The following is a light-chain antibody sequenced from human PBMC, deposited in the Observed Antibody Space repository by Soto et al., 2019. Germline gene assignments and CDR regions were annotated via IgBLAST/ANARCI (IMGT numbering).Light chain of an antibody. CDR3: GTWDTFLNIVI. CDR1: SSNIGTNY. V-gene: IGLV1-51*01. Sequence: QSVLTQPPSVSAAPGQKVTISCSGSSSNIGTNYVSWYQRLPGTAPKLLIYDNNSRPSGIPDRFSGSKSGTSATLGITGLQTGDEADYYCGTWDTFLNIVIFGGGTKVTVL. J-gene: IGLJ2*01. CDR2: DNN.